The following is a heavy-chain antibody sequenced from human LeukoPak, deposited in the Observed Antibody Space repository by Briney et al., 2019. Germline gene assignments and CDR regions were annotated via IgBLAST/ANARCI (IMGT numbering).Heavy chain of an antibody. V-gene: IGHV3-48*03. CDR3: ARDPGTYFDY. J-gene: IGHJ4*02. D-gene: IGHD6-13*01. Sequence: GGSLRLSCAASGFTFSSYEMNWVRQAPGKGLEWVSYISSNGSTIYYADSVKGRFTISRDNAKNSLYLQMNSLRAEDTAVYYCARDPGTYFDYWGQGTLVTVSS. CDR2: ISSNGSTI. CDR1: GFTFSSYE.